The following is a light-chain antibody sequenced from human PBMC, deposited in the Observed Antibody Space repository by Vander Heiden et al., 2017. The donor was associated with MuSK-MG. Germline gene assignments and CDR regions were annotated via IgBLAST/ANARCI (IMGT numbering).Light chain of an antibody. V-gene: IGKV3-11*01. CDR1: QSVSSY. J-gene: IGKJ1*01. CDR2: DAY. Sequence: EIVLTQSPATLSLSPGERATLSCRASQSVSSYLAWYQQKPGQAPRLLIYDAYNRDTGIQARFSGSGSETDFTLTSSSREDEDFEVYYCQHRSNWTFGQGTKVEIK. CDR3: QHRSNWT.